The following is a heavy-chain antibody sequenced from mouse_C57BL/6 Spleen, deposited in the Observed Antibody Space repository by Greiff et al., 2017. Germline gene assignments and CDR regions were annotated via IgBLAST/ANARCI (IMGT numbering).Heavy chain of an antibody. CDR3: ASGDYFDY. V-gene: IGHV1-82*01. Sequence: VQLKESGPELVKPGASVKISCKASGYAFSSSWMNWVKQRPGKGLEWIGRIYPGDGDTNYNGKFKGKATLTADKSSSTAYMQLSSLTSEDSAVYFCASGDYFDYWGQGTTLTVSS. CDR2: IYPGDGDT. J-gene: IGHJ2*01. CDR1: GYAFSSSW.